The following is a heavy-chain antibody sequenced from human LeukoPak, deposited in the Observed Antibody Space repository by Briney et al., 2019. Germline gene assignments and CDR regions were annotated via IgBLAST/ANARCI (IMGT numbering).Heavy chain of an antibody. D-gene: IGHD5-18*01. CDR3: VRAGYGLDY. Sequence: GGSLRLSCAASGFTFSSYDMPWVRKVPGKGLEWVSAIGTDGDTYYRASVKGRFTISRENARKSLHLQMNSLRVGDTAVYYCVRAGYGLDYWGQGILVTVSS. J-gene: IGHJ4*02. CDR1: GFTFSSYD. CDR2: IGTDGDT. V-gene: IGHV3-13*04.